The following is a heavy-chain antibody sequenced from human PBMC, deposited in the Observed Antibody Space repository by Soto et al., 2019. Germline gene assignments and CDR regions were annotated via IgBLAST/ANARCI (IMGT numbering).Heavy chain of an antibody. CDR3: ARVRSIAVAGTTLYFDY. CDR2: IYYSGST. V-gene: IGHV4-61*08. CDR1: GYSWISRGYY. D-gene: IGHD6-19*01. Sequence: LETLSLTCTVSGYSWISRGYYWSWIRQPPGKGLEWIGYIYYSGSTNYNPSLKSRVTISVDTSKNQFSLKLSSVTAADTAVYYCARVRSIAVAGTTLYFDYWGQGTLVTVSS. J-gene: IGHJ4*02.